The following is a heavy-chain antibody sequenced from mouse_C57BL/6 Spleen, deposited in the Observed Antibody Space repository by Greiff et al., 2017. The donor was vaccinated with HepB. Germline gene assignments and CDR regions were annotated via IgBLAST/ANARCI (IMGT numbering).Heavy chain of an antibody. CDR3: ARRGDGSYDLDY. CDR1: GFTFSSYG. CDR2: ISSGGSYT. V-gene: IGHV5-6*02. J-gene: IGHJ2*01. D-gene: IGHD2-3*01. Sequence: EVKLMESGGDLVKPGGSLKLSCAASGFTFSSYGMSWVRQTPDKRLEWVATISSGGSYTYYPDSVKGRFTISRDNAKNTRYLQMSSRKSEDTAMYYCARRGDGSYDLDYWGQGTTLTVSS.